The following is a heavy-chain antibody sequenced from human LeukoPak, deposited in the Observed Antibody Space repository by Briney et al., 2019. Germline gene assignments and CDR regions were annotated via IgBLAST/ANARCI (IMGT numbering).Heavy chain of an antibody. CDR1: GGSISSYY. CDR3: ARENIVVVTAIRVSYYYYMDV. Sequence: PSETLSLTCTVSGGSISSYYWSWIRQPAGKGLEWIGRIYTSGSTNYNPSLKSRVTMSVDTSKNQFSLKLSSVTAADTAVYYCARENIVVVTAIRVSYYYYMDVWGKGTTVTVSS. J-gene: IGHJ6*03. D-gene: IGHD2-21*02. CDR2: IYTSGST. V-gene: IGHV4-4*07.